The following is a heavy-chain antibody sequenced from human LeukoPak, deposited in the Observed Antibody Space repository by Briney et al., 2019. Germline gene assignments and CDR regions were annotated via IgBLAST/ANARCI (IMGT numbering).Heavy chain of an antibody. J-gene: IGHJ4*02. CDR2: FCGRGATT. D-gene: IGHD2-2*01. V-gene: IGHV3-23*01. CDR3: SKGYCTNTGCSAGY. Sequence: GGSLRLSCAASGFTFSSYDMRWARQGPGKGLEWVSAFCGRGATTYYADSVKGRFTISRDNSRNTLYLQMNTLRAEDTALYYWSKGYCTNTGCSAGYWGQGTLVTVSS. CDR1: GFTFSSYD.